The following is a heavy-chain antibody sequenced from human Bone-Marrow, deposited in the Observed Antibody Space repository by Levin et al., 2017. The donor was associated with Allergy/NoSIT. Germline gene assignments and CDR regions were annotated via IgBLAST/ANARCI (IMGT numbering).Heavy chain of an antibody. Sequence: SGGSLRLSCTVSGDFISGSDFYWGWIRQSPGRGLEWIGVIYYSGTTYYNPSLKSRVTISVDSSKNQFSLKLTSVTAADTAVYYCARHLWGITDVRGVLPNNYYYMDVWGKGTTVTVSS. D-gene: IGHD3-10*01. CDR3: ARHLWGITDVRGVLPNNYYYMDV. CDR1: GDFISGSDFY. J-gene: IGHJ6*03. V-gene: IGHV4-39*01. CDR2: IYYSGTT.